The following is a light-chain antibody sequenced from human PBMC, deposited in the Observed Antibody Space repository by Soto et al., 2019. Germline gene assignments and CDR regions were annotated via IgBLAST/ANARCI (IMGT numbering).Light chain of an antibody. CDR1: QTVSSY. Sequence: EIVLTQSPATLSLSPGERATLSCRASQTVSSYLLWYQQKRGQAPRLLIYDASNRATGIPARFSGSGSGTDFTLTISRLEPEDFAVYYCQQYGSSPLTFGGGTKVDI. CDR2: DAS. V-gene: IGKV3-11*01. J-gene: IGKJ4*01. CDR3: QQYGSSPLT.